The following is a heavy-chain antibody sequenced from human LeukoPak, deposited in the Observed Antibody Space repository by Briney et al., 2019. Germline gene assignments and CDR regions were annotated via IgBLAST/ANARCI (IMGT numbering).Heavy chain of an antibody. CDR2: ISGNGGST. CDR3: AKGGYYDSSGYYYDYYFDY. CDR1: GFTFSGYT. D-gene: IGHD3-22*01. Sequence: PGGSLRLSCAASGFTFSGYTVSWVRQAPGKGLEWVSTISGNGGSTYYADSVKGRFTISRDNSENTLYLQVSSLRGEDTAVYYCAKGGYYDSSGYYYDYYFDYWGQGTLVTVSS. V-gene: IGHV3-23*01. J-gene: IGHJ4*02.